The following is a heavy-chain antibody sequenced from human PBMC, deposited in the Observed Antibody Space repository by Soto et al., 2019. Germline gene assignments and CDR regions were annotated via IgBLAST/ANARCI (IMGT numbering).Heavy chain of an antibody. V-gene: IGHV1-3*01. J-gene: IGHJ4*02. CDR3: ARFPEGGYSYGYGPDY. CDR1: GYTFSNYG. Sequence: ASVKVSCKASGYTFSNYGIHWVRQAPGQRLEWMGLINAGNGNTKYSQNFQGRVTLTIDTSTSTAYMELRSLRSDDTAMYYCARFPEGGYSYGYGPDYWGQGTLVTVSS. D-gene: IGHD5-18*01. CDR2: INAGNGNT.